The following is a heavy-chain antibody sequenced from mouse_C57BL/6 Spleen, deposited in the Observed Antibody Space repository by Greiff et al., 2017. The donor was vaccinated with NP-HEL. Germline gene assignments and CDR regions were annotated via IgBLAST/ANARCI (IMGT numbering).Heavy chain of an antibody. D-gene: IGHD1-1*01. CDR3: ARGDYYGSSYWYFDV. Sequence: EVKLMESGPGLVKPSQSLSLTCSVTGYSITSGYYWNWIRQFPGNKLEWMGYISYDGSNNYNPSLKNRISITRDTSKNQFFLKLNSVTTEDTATYYGARGDYYGSSYWYFDVWGTGTTVTVSS. CDR1: GYSITSGYY. J-gene: IGHJ1*03. CDR2: ISYDGSN. V-gene: IGHV3-6*01.